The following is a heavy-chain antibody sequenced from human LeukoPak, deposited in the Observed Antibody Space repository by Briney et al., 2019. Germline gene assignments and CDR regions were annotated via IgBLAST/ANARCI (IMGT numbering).Heavy chain of an antibody. CDR2: INPNSGGT. CDR1: GYTFTGYY. J-gene: IGHJ6*03. V-gene: IGHV1-2*02. Sequence: ASVKVSCKASGYTFTGYYMHWVRQAPGQGLEWMGWINPNSGGTNHAQKFQGRVTMTRDTSISTAYMELSRLRSDDTAVYYCARGLYSQQEYYYYYYMDVWGKGTTVTISS. CDR3: ARGLYSQQEYYYYYYMDV. D-gene: IGHD2-21*01.